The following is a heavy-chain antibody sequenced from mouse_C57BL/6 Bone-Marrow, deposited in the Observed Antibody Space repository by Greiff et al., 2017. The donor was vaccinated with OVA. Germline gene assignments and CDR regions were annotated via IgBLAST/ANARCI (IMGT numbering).Heavy chain of an antibody. D-gene: IGHD2-2*01. CDR3: ARNGFYAMDY. J-gene: IGHJ4*01. Sequence: VQGVESGAELVRPGTSVKVSCKASGYAFTNYLIEWVKQRPGQGLEWIGVINPGSGGTNYNEKFKGKATLTADKSSSTAYMQLSSLTSEDSAVYFCARNGFYAMDYWGQGTSVTVSS. CDR2: INPGSGGT. V-gene: IGHV1-54*01. CDR1: GYAFTNYL.